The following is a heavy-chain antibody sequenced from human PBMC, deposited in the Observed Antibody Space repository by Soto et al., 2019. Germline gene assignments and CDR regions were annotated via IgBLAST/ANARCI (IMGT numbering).Heavy chain of an antibody. CDR1: GGSINDFY. V-gene: IGHV4-59*01. J-gene: IGHJ4*02. Sequence: SETLSLTCTASGGSINDFYWSWIRQPPGKGLEWIGYIYYSGSTDYNPSLKGRVTISVDASKNQFSLKLRSVTAADTAVYYCARVGGVAARTFDYWGQGTLVTVSS. CDR2: IYYSGST. D-gene: IGHD6-6*01. CDR3: ARVGGVAARTFDY.